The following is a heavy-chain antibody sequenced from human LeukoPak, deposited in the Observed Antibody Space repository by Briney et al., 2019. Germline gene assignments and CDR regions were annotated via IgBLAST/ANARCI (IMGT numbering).Heavy chain of an antibody. Sequence: EGSLRLSCAASGFTFSSYWMSWVRQAPGKGLEWVANIKQDGSEKYYVDSVKGRFTISRDNAKNSLYLQMNSLRAEDTAVYYCARDHGSSGYYYYGMDVWGQGTTVTVSS. J-gene: IGHJ6*02. CDR1: GFTFSSYW. V-gene: IGHV3-7*01. CDR3: ARDHGSSGYYYYGMDV. D-gene: IGHD3-22*01. CDR2: IKQDGSEK.